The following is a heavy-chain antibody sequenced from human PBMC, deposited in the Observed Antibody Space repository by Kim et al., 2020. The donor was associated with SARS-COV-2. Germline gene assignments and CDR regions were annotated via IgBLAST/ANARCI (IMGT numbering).Heavy chain of an antibody. CDR3: ARTNGDYEGLGAFDI. CDR2: IYYSGST. CDR1: GGSISSGGYY. D-gene: IGHD4-17*01. V-gene: IGHV4-31*03. J-gene: IGHJ3*02. Sequence: SETLSLTCTVSGGSISSGGYYWSWIRQHPGKGLEWIGYIYYSGSTYYNPSLKSRVTISVDTSKNQFSLKLSSVTAADTAVYYCARTNGDYEGLGAFDIWGQGTMVTVSS.